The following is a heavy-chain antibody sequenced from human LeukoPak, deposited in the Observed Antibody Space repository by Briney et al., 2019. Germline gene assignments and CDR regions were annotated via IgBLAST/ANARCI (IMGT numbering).Heavy chain of an antibody. CDR3: ARDLDRYSSSSTGFDY. CDR2: ISAYNGNT. V-gene: IGHV1-18*01. CDR1: GYTFTSYG. Sequence: GASVKVSCKASGYTFTSYGISWVRQAPGQGLEWMGWISAYNGNTNYAQKLQGRVTMTTDTSTSTAYMELRSLRSDDTAVYYCARDLDRYSSSSTGFDYWGQGTLVTVSS. D-gene: IGHD6-6*01. J-gene: IGHJ4*02.